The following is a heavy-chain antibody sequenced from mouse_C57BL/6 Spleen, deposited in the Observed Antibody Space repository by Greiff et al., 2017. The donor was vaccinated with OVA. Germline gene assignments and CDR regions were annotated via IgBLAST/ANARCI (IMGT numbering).Heavy chain of an antibody. V-gene: IGHV1-69*01. J-gene: IGHJ3*01. Sequence: VQLQQPGAELVMPGASVKLSCKASGYTFTSYWMHWVKQRPGQGLEWIGEIDPSDSYTNYNQKFKGKSTLTVDKSSSTAYMQLSSLTSEDSAVXYCVRSGTESWCAYWGQGSLVTVSA. CDR2: IDPSDSYT. D-gene: IGHD4-1*01. CDR1: GYTFTSYW. CDR3: VRSGTESWCAY.